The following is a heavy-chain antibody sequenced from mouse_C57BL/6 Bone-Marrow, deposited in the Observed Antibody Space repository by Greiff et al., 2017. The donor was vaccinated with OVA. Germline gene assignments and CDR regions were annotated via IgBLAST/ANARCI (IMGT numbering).Heavy chain of an antibody. J-gene: IGHJ2*01. CDR2: ISNLAYSI. V-gene: IGHV5-15*01. CDR1: GFTFSDYG. Sequence: EVNLVESGGGLVQPGGSLKLSCAASGFTFSDYGMAWVRQAPRKGPEWVAFISNLAYSIYYADTVTGRFTISRENAKNTLYLEMSSLRSEDTAMYYCARHNYSNPFDYWGQGTTLTVSS. CDR3: ARHNYSNPFDY. D-gene: IGHD2-5*01.